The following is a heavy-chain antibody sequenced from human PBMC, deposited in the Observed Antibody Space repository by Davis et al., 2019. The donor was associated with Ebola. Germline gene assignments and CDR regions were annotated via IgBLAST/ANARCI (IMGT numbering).Heavy chain of an antibody. CDR2: IKEDGSEQ. CDR3: ARDVGVEFDY. Sequence: PGGSLRLSCTASGLSIHMFWMTWVRQAPGKGLEWVANIKEDGSEQYYVDSVRDRFTISRDNARNSVFLHMNSLRAEDTAVYYCARDVGVEFDYWGQGALVTVSS. V-gene: IGHV3-7*03. D-gene: IGHD3-10*01. CDR1: GLSIHMFW. J-gene: IGHJ4*02.